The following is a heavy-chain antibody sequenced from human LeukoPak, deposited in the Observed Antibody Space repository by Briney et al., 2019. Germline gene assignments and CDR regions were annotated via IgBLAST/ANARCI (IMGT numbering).Heavy chain of an antibody. D-gene: IGHD3-22*01. CDR1: GFTFSSYA. CDR2: ISYDGSNK. V-gene: IGHV3-30-3*01. CDR3: ARDDYYDSSFDY. J-gene: IGHJ4*02. Sequence: GGSLRLSCAASGFTFSSYAMHWVRQTPGKGLEWVAVISYDGSNKYYADSVKRRFTISRDNSKNTLYLQMNSLRAEDTAVYYCARDDYYDSSFDYWGQGTLVTVSS.